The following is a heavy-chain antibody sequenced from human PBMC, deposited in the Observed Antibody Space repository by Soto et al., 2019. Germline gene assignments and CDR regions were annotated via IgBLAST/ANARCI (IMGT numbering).Heavy chain of an antibody. CDR1: AFSLTTRGVG. V-gene: IGHV2-5*01. J-gene: IGHJ4*02. CDR3: GHRMLAGRQIDF. D-gene: IGHD3-10*02. CDR2: IYWNADK. Sequence: QITLRESGPPLVRPTQALTLTCTFSAFSLTTRGVGVGWIRQPPGKALEWLAFIYWNADKRYTSSLNNRLTIPGESSETHVGLELTDMDPVDTATYYCGHRMLAGRQIDFWGRGTLVPVSS.